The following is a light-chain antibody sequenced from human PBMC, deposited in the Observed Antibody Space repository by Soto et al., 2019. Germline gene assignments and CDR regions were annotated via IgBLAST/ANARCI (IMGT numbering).Light chain of an antibody. CDR2: GVS. CDR1: ISDFVVYNY. CDR3: SSNTISSALQV. J-gene: IGLJ1*01. Sequence: QSVLTQPASVSGSPGQSITISCTGTISDFVVYNYVSWYQQHPGKAPKLMIYGVSNRPSGVSNRFSGSKSGNTASLTISGLQADDEADYYCSSNTISSALQVFGTGTKVTVL. V-gene: IGLV2-14*01.